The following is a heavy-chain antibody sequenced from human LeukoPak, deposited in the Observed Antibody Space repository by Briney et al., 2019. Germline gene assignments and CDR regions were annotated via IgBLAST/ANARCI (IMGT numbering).Heavy chain of an antibody. D-gene: IGHD2-2*01. CDR1: GGSISSYY. V-gene: IGHV4-59*01. CDR3: ARADCSSTSCYWFDP. Sequence: SETLSLTCTVSGGSISSYYWSWIRQPPGKGLEWIGCIYYSGSTNYNPSLKSRVTISVDTSKNQFSLKLSSVTAADTAVYYCARADCSSTSCYWFDPWGQGTLVTVSS. J-gene: IGHJ5*02. CDR2: IYYSGST.